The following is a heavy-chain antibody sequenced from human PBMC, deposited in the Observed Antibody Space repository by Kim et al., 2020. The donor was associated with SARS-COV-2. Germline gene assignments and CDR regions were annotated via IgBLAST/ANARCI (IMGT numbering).Heavy chain of an antibody. V-gene: IGHV3-23*03. J-gene: IGHJ4*02. Sequence: GGSLRRSCAASGFTFSSYAMSWVRQAPGKGLEWVSVIYSGGSSTYYADSVKGRFTISRDNSKNTLYLQMNSLRAEDTAVYYCAKDVHDYGDYYFDYWGQGPLVTVSS. CDR1: GFTFSSYA. CDR3: AKDVHDYGDYYFDY. D-gene: IGHD4-17*01. CDR2: IYSGGSST.